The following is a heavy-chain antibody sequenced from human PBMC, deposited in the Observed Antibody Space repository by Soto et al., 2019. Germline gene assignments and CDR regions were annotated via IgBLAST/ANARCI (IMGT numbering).Heavy chain of an antibody. J-gene: IGHJ4*02. CDR1: GFTFRSYW. CDR3: ASGLEVITKGIDY. V-gene: IGHV3-74*01. CDR2: INSDGSST. Sequence: EVQLVESGGGLVQPGGSLRLSCAASGFTFRSYWMHWVRQAPGKRLVWVSRINSDGSSTSYADSVKGRFTISRDNAKNTLYLQMNSLRAEDTAVYYCASGLEVITKGIDYWGQGTLVTVSS. D-gene: IGHD3-22*01.